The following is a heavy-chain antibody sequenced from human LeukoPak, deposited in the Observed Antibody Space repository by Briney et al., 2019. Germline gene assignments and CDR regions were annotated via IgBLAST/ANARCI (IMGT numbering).Heavy chain of an antibody. Sequence: ASVKVSCKASGYTFTSYDINWVRQATGQGLEWMGWMNPNSGNTGYAQKFQGRVTITRNTSISTAYMELSSLRSEDTAVYYCARVPVARRGARIKSQAYYFDYWGQGTLVTVSS. CDR3: ARVPVARRGARIKSQAYYFDY. CDR2: MNPNSGNT. D-gene: IGHD1-26*01. J-gene: IGHJ4*02. CDR1: GYTFTSYD. V-gene: IGHV1-8*03.